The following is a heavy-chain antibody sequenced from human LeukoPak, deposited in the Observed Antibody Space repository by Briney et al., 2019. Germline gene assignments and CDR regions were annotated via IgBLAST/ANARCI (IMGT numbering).Heavy chain of an antibody. CDR1: GYTLTELS. D-gene: IGHD3-10*01. V-gene: IGHV1-24*01. Sequence: ASVKVSCKVSGYTLTELSMHWVRQAPGKGLEWMGGFDPEDGETIYAQKFQGRVTMTEDTSTDTAYMELSSLRSEDTAVYYCATRVRLLWFGEFIHGWGQGTLVTVSS. J-gene: IGHJ4*02. CDR3: ATRVRLLWFGEFIHG. CDR2: FDPEDGET.